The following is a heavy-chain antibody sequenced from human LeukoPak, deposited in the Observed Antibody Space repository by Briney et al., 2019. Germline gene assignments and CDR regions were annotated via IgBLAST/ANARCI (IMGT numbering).Heavy chain of an antibody. CDR2: IFYSGNT. CDR1: GGSISSYY. Sequence: PSETLSLTCTVSGGSISSYYWTWIRQPPGKGLEWLGYIFYSGNTLYTPSVKSRITMSLDTSKNQFSLNLSSVTAADTAVYYCARVVCTSCPYFDYWGQGTLVTVSS. J-gene: IGHJ4*02. V-gene: IGHV4-59*01. CDR3: ARVVCTSCPYFDY. D-gene: IGHD2-2*01.